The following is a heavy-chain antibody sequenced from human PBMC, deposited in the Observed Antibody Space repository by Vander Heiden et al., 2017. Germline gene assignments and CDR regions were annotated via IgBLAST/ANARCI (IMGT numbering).Heavy chain of an antibody. CDR3: FAGYNDIDY. J-gene: IGHJ4*02. D-gene: IGHD5-12*01. CDR2: INRDSTTI. V-gene: IGHV3-11*01. Sequence: QVQLVESGGGLVKSGVSLRLSCAASGFLFVNYYMSWIRLAPGKGLEWVSYINRDSTTIYYTDSVQGRFTISRDNAKKSLYLQMNSLRAEDTAVYYCFAGYNDIDYWGQGTLVTVSS. CDR1: GFLFVNYY.